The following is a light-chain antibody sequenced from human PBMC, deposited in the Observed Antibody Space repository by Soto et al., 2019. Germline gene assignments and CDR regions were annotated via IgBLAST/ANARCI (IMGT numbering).Light chain of an antibody. CDR3: TSWTTSTTMK. J-gene: IGLJ2*01. CDR1: NSDVGAYNY. Sequence: QSALTQPASVSGSPGQSITISCTGTNSDVGAYNYVSWYQQHPGKAPKLMIYDVNIRPSGVSNRFSGSKSGNTASLTISGLQADDEADYFCTSWTTSTTMKFGGGTKVTVL. CDR2: DVN. V-gene: IGLV2-14*01.